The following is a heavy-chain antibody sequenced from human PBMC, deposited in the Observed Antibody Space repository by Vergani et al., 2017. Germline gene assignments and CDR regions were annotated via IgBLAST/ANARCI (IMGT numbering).Heavy chain of an antibody. CDR1: GGTFSSYA. CDR2: IIPIFGTA. J-gene: IGHJ6*03. Sequence: QVQLVQSGAEVKKPGSSVQVSCKASGGTFSSYAISWVRQAPGQGLEWMGGIIPIFGTANYAQKFQGRVTITADESTSTAYMELSSLSAEDTVVYYCARVNDFWSGYYSGVYYYYYMDVWGKGTTVTVSS. CDR3: ARVNDFWSGYYSGVYYYYYMDV. D-gene: IGHD3-3*01. V-gene: IGHV1-69*01.